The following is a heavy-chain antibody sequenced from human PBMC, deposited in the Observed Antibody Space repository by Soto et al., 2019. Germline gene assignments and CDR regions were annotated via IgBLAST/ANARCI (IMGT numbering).Heavy chain of an antibody. J-gene: IGHJ4*02. D-gene: IGHD5-18*01. Sequence: SETLSLTCSVSGGSMNNYYWSWIRQPPGKGLEYIGYIYYSWCTNHKSSLKSRVTISSDTSKNQFSLKLSSLTAAGLSVYFCARLSIQLWPRFVSWGQGTLVTVSS. CDR3: ARLSIQLWPRFVS. V-gene: IGHV4-59*01. CDR2: IYYSWCT. CDR1: GGSMNNYY.